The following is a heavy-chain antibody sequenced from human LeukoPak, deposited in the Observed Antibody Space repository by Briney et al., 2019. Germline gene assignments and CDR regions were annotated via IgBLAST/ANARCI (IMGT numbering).Heavy chain of an antibody. J-gene: IGHJ4*02. V-gene: IGHV3-11*04. Sequence: PGGSLRLSCAASGFTFSDYYMSWIRQAPGKGLEWISYISSSGDTIFYADSVKGRFTISRDNAKNSLYLQMNSLRAEDTAVYYCARWFVRLTYFDYWGQGTLVTVSS. CDR3: ARWFVRLTYFDY. CDR2: ISSSGDTI. CDR1: GFTFSDYY. D-gene: IGHD3-10*01.